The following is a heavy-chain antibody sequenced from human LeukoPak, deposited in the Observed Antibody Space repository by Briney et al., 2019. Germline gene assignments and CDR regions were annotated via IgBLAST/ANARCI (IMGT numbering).Heavy chain of an antibody. CDR3: AKEDHGGYSYGCFDY. CDR1: GFTFSGSA. J-gene: IGHJ4*02. D-gene: IGHD5-18*01. V-gene: IGHV3-73*01. Sequence: GGSLRLSCAASGFTFSGSAMHWVRQASGKGLEWVGRIRSKANSYATAYAASVKGRFTISRDDSKNTAYLQMNSLRAEDTAVYYCAKEDHGGYSYGCFDYWGQGTLVTVSS. CDR2: IRSKANSYAT.